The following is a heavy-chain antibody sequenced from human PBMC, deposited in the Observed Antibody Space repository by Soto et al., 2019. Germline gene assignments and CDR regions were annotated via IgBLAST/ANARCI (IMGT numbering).Heavy chain of an antibody. D-gene: IGHD3-10*01. Sequence: EVQLVESGGGLVQPGGSLRLSCVVSGVTFTGYWMTWVRQAPGKGLEWVANINKDGSERYDVDSVKGRLTISRDDAKNSLYLQMDSLRAEDTAIYYCARDGLSRGPDLDYWGQGTLVTVSS. V-gene: IGHV3-7*01. CDR1: GVTFTGYW. CDR2: INKDGSER. CDR3: ARDGLSRGPDLDY. J-gene: IGHJ4*02.